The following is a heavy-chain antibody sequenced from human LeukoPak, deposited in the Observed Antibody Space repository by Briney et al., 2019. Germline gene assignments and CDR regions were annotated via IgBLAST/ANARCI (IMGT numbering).Heavy chain of an antibody. CDR3: ARVVMATSNRVDY. CDR2: IYHSGST. J-gene: IGHJ4*02. CDR1: GYSISSGYY. Sequence: SETLSLTCTVSGYSISSGYYWGWIRQPPGKGLEWIGSIYHSGSTYYNPSLKSRVTISVDTSKNQFSLKLSSVTAADTAVYYCARVVMATSNRVDYWGQGTLVTVSS. D-gene: IGHD5-24*01. V-gene: IGHV4-38-2*02.